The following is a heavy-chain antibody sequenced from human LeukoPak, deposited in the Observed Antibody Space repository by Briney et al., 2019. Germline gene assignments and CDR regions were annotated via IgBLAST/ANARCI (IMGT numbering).Heavy chain of an antibody. J-gene: IGHJ4*02. CDR1: GYTFTGYY. D-gene: IGHD3-22*01. CDR3: ARSRATYYYDSTLAYDY. CDR2: INPNSGGT. V-gene: IGHV1-2*02. Sequence: ASVKVSCKASGYTFTGYYMHWVRRAPGQGLEWMGWINPNSGGTNYAQKFQGRVTMTRDTSISTAYMELSRLRSDDTAVYYCARSRATYYYDSTLAYDYWGQGTLVTVSS.